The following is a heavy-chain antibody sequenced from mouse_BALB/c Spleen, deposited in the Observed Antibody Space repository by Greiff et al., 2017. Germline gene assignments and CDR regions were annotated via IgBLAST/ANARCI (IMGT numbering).Heavy chain of an antibody. V-gene: IGHV1-63*02. CDR2: IYPGGGYT. CDR3: ASSGNSYAMDY. D-gene: IGHD2-1*01. CDR1: GYTFTNYW. Sequence: QVQLQQSGAELVRPGTSVKISCKASGYTFTNYWLGWVKQRPGHGLEWIGDIYPGGGYTNYNEKFKGKATLTADTSSSTAYMQLSSLTSEDSAVYFCASSGNSYAMDYWGQGTSVTVSS. J-gene: IGHJ4*01.